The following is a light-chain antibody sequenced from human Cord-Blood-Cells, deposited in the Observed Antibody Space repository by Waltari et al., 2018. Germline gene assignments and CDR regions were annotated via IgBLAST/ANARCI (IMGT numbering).Light chain of an antibody. CDR1: SLRSYY. Sequence: SSELTQDPAVSVALGQTVRITCKGDSLRSYYASWNQQKPGQAPVLVIYGKNNRPSGIPDRVSGSSSENTASLTVTGAQAEDEADYYWNSRDSSGNHVVFGGGTKLTVL. CDR3: NSRDSSGNHVV. V-gene: IGLV3-19*01. CDR2: GKN. J-gene: IGLJ2*01.